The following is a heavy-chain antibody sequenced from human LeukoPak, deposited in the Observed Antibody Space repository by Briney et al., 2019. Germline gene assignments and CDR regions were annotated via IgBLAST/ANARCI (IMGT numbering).Heavy chain of an antibody. CDR2: IWYDGSNK. V-gene: IGHV3-33*01. CDR3: ARDYGSGCTLDY. J-gene: IGHJ4*02. CDR1: GFTFSSYG. D-gene: IGHD6-19*01. Sequence: GGSLRLSCAASGFTFSSYGMHWVRQAPVKGLEWVAVIWYDGSNKYYADSVKGRFTISRDNSKNTLYLQMNSLRAEDTAVYYCARDYGSGCTLDYWGQGTLVTVSS.